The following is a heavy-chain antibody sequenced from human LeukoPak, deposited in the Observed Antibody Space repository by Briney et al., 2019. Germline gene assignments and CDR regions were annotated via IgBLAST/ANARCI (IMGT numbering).Heavy chain of an antibody. CDR2: INAGNGNT. CDR3: ARFYGDYDY. V-gene: IGHV1-3*01. D-gene: IGHD4-17*01. J-gene: IGHJ4*02. Sequence: ASVKISCKASGYTFIDYGISWVRQAPGQRLEWMGWINAGNGNTKYSQKFQGRVTITRDTSASTAYMELSSLRSEDTAVYYCARFYGDYDYWGQGTLVTVSS. CDR1: GYTFIDYG.